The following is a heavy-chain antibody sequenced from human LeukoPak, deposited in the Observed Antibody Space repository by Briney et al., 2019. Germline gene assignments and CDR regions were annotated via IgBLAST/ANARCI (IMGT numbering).Heavy chain of an antibody. CDR3: ARDHSEVVGATVEYYYGMDV. CDR2: ISGSGGST. D-gene: IGHD1-26*01. V-gene: IGHV3-23*01. J-gene: IGHJ6*02. CDR1: GFTFSSYA. Sequence: PGGSLRLSCAASGFTFSSYAMSWVRQAPGKGLEWVSAISGSGGSTYYADSVKGRFTISRDNAKNSLYLQMNSLRAEDTAVYYCARDHSEVVGATVEYYYGMDVWGQGTTVTVSS.